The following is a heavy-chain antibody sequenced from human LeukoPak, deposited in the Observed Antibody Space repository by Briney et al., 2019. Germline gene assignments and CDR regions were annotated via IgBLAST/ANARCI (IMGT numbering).Heavy chain of an antibody. D-gene: IGHD1-1*01. CDR3: ARVNNFNPFDY. CDR2: INPDGGNT. V-gene: IGHV1-46*01. J-gene: IGHJ4*02. CDR1: GYTFTNSY. Sequence: ASVKVSCKASGYTFTNSYIHWVRQAPGQVLEWMGLINPDGGNTNYAQNFQGRVTLTRDTSTSTVYMELSSLRSEDTAIYYCARVNNFNPFDYWGQGTLVTVSS.